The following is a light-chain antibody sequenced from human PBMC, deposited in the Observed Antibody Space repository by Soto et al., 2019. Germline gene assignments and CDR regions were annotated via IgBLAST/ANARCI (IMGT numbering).Light chain of an antibody. V-gene: IGKV1-5*01. CDR1: QTISTW. J-gene: IGKJ1*01. CDR2: DAS. Sequence: DIPVTQSPPTLSASVGDRVTLTCRASQTISTWMAWYQQKPGKAPKLLVYDASTLQSGVASRFSGSGSGTEFTLIISGLKPDDSATYYCQQYTNTNNPWMFGQGTKVE. CDR3: QQYTNTNNPWM.